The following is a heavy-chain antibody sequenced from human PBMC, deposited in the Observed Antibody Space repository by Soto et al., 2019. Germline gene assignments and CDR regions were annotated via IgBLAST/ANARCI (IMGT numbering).Heavy chain of an antibody. J-gene: IGHJ4*02. CDR3: ARDTTY. V-gene: IGHV1-69*02. CDR2: IIPYLDIT. D-gene: IGHD5-18*01. Sequence: QVQLVQSGAEVKKPGSSVKVSCKASGGTFGTYTISWVRQAPGQGLEWMGRIIPYLDITDYAQKFQGRFTIAADKSTTSAYMELNLRRSEDTAVYFCARDTTYWGQGTLVSVSS. CDR1: GGTFGTYT.